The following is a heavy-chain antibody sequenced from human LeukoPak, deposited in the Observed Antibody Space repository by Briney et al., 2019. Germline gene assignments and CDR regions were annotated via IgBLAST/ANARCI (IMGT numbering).Heavy chain of an antibody. Sequence: PGGSLRLSCAASGFTFSSYSMNWVRQAPGKGLEWVSSISSSSSYIYYADSVKGRFTISRDNAKNSLYLQMNSLRAEDTAVYYCARDLADRRGYSYGYWFHYYYHMDVWGKGTTVTVSS. J-gene: IGHJ6*03. CDR2: ISSSSSYI. V-gene: IGHV3-21*01. D-gene: IGHD5-18*01. CDR3: ARDLADRRGYSYGYWFHYYYHMDV. CDR1: GFTFSSYS.